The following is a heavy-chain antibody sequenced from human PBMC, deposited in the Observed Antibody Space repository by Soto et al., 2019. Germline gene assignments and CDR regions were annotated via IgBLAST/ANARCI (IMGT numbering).Heavy chain of an antibody. CDR3: ARDYYGAGSQYYYYGMEV. J-gene: IGHJ6*02. V-gene: IGHV4-31*03. D-gene: IGHD3-10*01. CDR1: GDSITSGGYY. Sequence: SETLSLTCTVYGDSITSGGYYWIWLRQPPGKGLEWIGYIYHSGGASYNPSLRGRAVISIDTSKNQFSLRLNAVTAADTATYYCARDYYGAGSQYYYYGMEVWGQGTTVTVSS. CDR2: IYHSGGA.